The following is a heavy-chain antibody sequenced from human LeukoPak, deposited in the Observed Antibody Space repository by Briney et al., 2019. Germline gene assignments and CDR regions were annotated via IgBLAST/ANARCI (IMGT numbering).Heavy chain of an antibody. CDR2: IYSGAST. D-gene: IGHD5-18*01. CDR1: GFTVSSNY. CDR3: ATVGRGNIYGYVDL. J-gene: IGHJ4*02. Sequence: GGSLRLSCAASGFTVSSNYVSWVRQAPGKGLEWVSVIYSGASTYYADSVKGRFTISRDNSKNTLYLQMNSLRAEDTAVYYCATVGRGNIYGYVDLWGQGTPVTVSS. V-gene: IGHV3-66*01.